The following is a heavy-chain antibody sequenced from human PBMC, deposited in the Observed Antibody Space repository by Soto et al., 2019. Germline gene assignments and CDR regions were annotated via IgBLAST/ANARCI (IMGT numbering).Heavy chain of an antibody. J-gene: IGHJ3*02. CDR3: AREWGALDCSGGSCYSAFEI. CDR2: INPTGGST. CDR1: GYTFTSYY. Sequence: GASVKVSCKASGYTFTSYYMHWVRQAPGQGLEWMGIINPTGGSTSYAQKFQGRVTMTRDTSTSTVYMELSSLRSEDTAVYYCAREWGALDCSGGSCYSAFEIWGQGTMVTVSS. D-gene: IGHD2-15*01. V-gene: IGHV1-46*01.